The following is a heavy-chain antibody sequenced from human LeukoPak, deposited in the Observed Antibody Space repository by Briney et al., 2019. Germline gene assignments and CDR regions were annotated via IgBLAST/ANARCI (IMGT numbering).Heavy chain of an antibody. CDR3: ARTPRMNAYDSSGYYYDAFDI. CDR2: IYTSGST. Sequence: SETLSLTCTVSGGSISSYYWSWIRPPAGKGLEWIGRIYTSGSTNYNPSLKSRVTMSVDTSKNQFSLKLSSVTAADTAVYYCARTPRMNAYDSSGYYYDAFDIWGQGTMVTVSS. J-gene: IGHJ3*02. V-gene: IGHV4-4*07. D-gene: IGHD3-22*01. CDR1: GGSISSYY.